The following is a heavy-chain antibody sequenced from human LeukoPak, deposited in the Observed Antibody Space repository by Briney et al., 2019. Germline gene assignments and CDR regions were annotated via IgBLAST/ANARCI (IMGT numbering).Heavy chain of an antibody. J-gene: IGHJ6*02. Sequence: GGSLRLSCAASGFTFSSYSMNWVRQAPGKGLEWVSYISSSSSTIYYADFVKGRFTISRDYSKNTLYLQLASLSVEDTAVYYCVRDSYGMDVWGQGTTVTVS. CDR2: ISSSSSTI. CDR1: GFTFSSYS. V-gene: IGHV3-48*01. CDR3: VRDSYGMDV.